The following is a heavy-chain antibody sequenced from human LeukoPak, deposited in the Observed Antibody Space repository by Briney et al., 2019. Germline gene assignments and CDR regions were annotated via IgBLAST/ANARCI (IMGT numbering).Heavy chain of an antibody. D-gene: IGHD2-2*02. CDR3: ARPLIDCSSTSCYTPHWFDP. CDR2: IKQDGSEK. CDR1: GFTFSSYW. J-gene: IGHJ5*02. V-gene: IGHV3-7*01. Sequence: GGSLRLSCAASGFTFSSYWMSWVRQAPGKGLEWVANIKQDGSEKYYVDSVKGRLTISRDNAKNSLYLQMNSLRAEDTAVYYCARPLIDCSSTSCYTPHWFDPWGQGTLVTVSS.